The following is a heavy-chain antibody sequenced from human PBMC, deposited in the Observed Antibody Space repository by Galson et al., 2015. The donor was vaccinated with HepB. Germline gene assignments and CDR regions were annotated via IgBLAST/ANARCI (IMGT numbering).Heavy chain of an antibody. Sequence: SVKVSCKASGFTFTSSAMQWVRQARGQRLEWIGWIVVGSGNTNYAQKFQERVTITRDMSTSTAYMELSSLRSEDTAAYYCAADRYDSSGYYYYWGQGTLVTVSS. J-gene: IGHJ4*02. D-gene: IGHD3-22*01. CDR2: IVVGSGNT. V-gene: IGHV1-58*02. CDR3: AADRYDSSGYYYY. CDR1: GFTFTSSA.